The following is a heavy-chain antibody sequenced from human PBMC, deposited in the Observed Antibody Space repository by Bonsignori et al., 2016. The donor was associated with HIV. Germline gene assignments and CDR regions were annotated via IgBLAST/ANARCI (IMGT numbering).Heavy chain of an antibody. CDR3: ARDGYYYYYM. CDR1: GFTFSMFG. J-gene: IGHJ6*03. CDR2: ISGSGGHT. V-gene: IGHV3-23*04. Sequence: EVHLEESDGGLVQVGGTLRLSCAGSGFTFSMFGMSWVRQAPGKGLEWVSAISGSGGHTYYADSVKGRFTISRDNAKNTLFLEMNSLRAEDTAVYYCARDGYYYYYM.